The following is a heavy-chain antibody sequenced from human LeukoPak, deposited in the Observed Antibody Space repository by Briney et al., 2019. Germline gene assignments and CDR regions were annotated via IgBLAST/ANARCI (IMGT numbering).Heavy chain of an antibody. D-gene: IGHD3-10*01. CDR2: ISHTVGA. J-gene: IGHJ3*02. V-gene: IGHV4-34*01. CDR1: GGSVSGYY. Sequence: LESLTLTCAVSGGSVSGYYWTWVRQPLGKGLEWIGEISHTVGANYNPSLKSRVTIGLDTSKKQLSLKLESVTAADTAVYYCAREDYGTGSYYRGDAFDIWGHGTMVPVSS. CDR3: AREDYGTGSYYRGDAFDI.